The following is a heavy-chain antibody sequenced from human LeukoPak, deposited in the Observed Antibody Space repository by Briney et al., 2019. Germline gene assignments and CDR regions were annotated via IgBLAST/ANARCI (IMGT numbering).Heavy chain of an antibody. CDR3: ARSVGATGLDAFDI. V-gene: IGHV5-51*01. D-gene: IGHD1-26*01. CDR1: GYSYTSNW. CDR2: IYPGDSDTRYSYLGDSDT. Sequence: GESLRISCKGSGYSYTSNWIAWVRQMPGKGLEWMGIIYPGDSDTRYSYLGDSDTRYNPSFQGQVTISADKSISTAYLQWSSLKASDSAMYYCARSVGATGLDAFDIWGQGTMVIVSS. J-gene: IGHJ3*02.